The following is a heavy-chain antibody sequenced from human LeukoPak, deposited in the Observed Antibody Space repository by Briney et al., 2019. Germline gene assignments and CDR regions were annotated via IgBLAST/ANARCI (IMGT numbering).Heavy chain of an antibody. CDR2: ISGSDGST. J-gene: IGHJ3*02. Sequence: GGSLRLSCAASGFTFSNYAMSWVRQAPGKGLEWVSAISGSDGSTNYADSVKGRFTISRDNSKNTLYLQMNSLRAEDTAVYYCAKDVRRAFDIWGQGAMVTVSS. V-gene: IGHV3-23*01. CDR3: AKDVRRAFDI. CDR1: GFTFSNYA. D-gene: IGHD2/OR15-2a*01.